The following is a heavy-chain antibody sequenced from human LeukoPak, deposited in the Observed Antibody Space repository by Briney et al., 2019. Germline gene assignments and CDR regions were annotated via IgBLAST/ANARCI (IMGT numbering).Heavy chain of an antibody. J-gene: IGHJ4*02. V-gene: IGHV4-34*01. CDR1: GGSFSGYS. CDR2: IKDSGSP. D-gene: IGHD6-19*01. CDR3: ARGRFSGLPRATTSQFDY. Sequence: SSETLSLTCAVYGGSFSGYSWTWIRQPPGKGLEWIGEIKDSGSPTFNPSLKSRVTMSVDTSNNQFSVRLSPLTAADTAVYYCARGRFSGLPRATTSQFDYWGQGTLVTVSS.